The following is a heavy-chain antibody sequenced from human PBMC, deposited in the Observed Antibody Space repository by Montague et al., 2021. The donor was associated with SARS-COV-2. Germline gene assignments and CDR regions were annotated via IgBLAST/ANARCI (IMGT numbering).Heavy chain of an antibody. V-gene: IGHV3-23*01. D-gene: IGHD3-10*01. Sequence: SLRLSCAASGFTFSTYGMTWVRQAPGKGLEWVSSISASAMRTHYPDSVKGRFTISRDNSKNTLYLQMSSLRAEDTAVYFCLNYHGSGSYGEFWGQGTLVTVSP. CDR3: LNYHGSGSYGEF. J-gene: IGHJ4*02. CDR1: GFTFSTYG. CDR2: ISASAMRT.